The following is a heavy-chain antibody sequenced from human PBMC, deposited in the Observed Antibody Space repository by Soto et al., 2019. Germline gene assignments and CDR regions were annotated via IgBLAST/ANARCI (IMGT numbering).Heavy chain of an antibody. CDR1: GGSLSTYF. D-gene: IGHD4-17*01. J-gene: IGHJ4*02. Sequence: SETLSLTCVVYGGSLSTYFWSWIRQSPGKGLEWIGEIDHSGITNYNPSLKSRITINPDTSKNQFSLHLNSVIPEDTAVYYCSRARNLRYYFDYWSQGTLVTVSS. CDR2: IDHSGIT. V-gene: IGHV4-34*01. CDR3: SRARNLRYYFDY.